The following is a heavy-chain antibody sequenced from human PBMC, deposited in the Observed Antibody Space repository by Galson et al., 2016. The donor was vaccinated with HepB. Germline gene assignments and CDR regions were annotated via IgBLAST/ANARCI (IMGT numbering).Heavy chain of an antibody. V-gene: IGHV4-59*01. CDR3: ARRAGSGSYFDC. Sequence: SETLSLTCIVSGASMNSNFWTWIRQPPGKGLEWIGDIYFRGSTNYTPSLKSRVTVSIDTSKNHFSLRLSSVTAADTAIYYCARRAGSGSYFDCWGQGALVTVSS. CDR1: GASMNSNF. CDR2: IYFRGST. J-gene: IGHJ4*02. D-gene: IGHD1-26*01.